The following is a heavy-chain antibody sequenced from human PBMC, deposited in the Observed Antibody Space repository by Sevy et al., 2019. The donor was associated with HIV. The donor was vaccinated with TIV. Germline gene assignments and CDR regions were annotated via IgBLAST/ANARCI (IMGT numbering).Heavy chain of an antibody. J-gene: IGHJ4*02. CDR3: ATAPGYYDSAPFDY. CDR1: GLTFNNAW. CDR2: IKSKIDGETT. V-gene: IGHV3-15*01. Sequence: GGSLRLSCAVSGLTFNNAWMNWVRQAPGTGLQWVGLIKSKIDGETTDYAAPVKGRFTISRDDSKITLFLQMNSLKIEDTAVYYCATAPGYYDSAPFDYWGPGTLVTVSS. D-gene: IGHD3-9*01.